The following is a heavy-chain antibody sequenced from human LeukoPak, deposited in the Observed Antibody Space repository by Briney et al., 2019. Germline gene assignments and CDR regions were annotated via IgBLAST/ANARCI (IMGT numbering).Heavy chain of an antibody. Sequence: GESPRISCKGSGYSFTSYWISWVRQMPGKGMEWMGRIDPSDSYTNYSPSFQGHVTISADKSISTAYLQWSSLKASDTAMYYCARGPYYYGSGRSIYYYYYGMDVWGKGTTVSVSS. CDR2: IDPSDSYT. J-gene: IGHJ6*04. CDR1: GYSFTSYW. D-gene: IGHD3-10*01. V-gene: IGHV5-10-1*01. CDR3: ARGPYYYGSGRSIYYYYYGMDV.